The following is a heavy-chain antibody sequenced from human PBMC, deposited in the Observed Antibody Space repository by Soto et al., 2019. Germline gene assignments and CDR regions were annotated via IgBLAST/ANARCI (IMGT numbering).Heavy chain of an antibody. CDR3: ARGHYCSGGSCYYYYYYGMDV. J-gene: IGHJ6*02. CDR1: GGSITSYY. D-gene: IGHD2-15*01. V-gene: IGHV4-34*01. CDR2: INHSGST. Sequence: SETLSLTCTVSGGSITSYYWSWIRQPPGKGLEWIGEINHSGSTNYNPSLKSRVTISVDTSKNQFSLKLSSVTAADTAVYYCARGHYCSGGSCYYYYYYGMDVWGQGTTVTVSS.